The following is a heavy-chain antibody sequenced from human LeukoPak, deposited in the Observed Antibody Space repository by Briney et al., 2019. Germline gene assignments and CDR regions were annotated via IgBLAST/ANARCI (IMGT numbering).Heavy chain of an antibody. Sequence: GGSLRLSCAASGFTFSSYAMSWVRQAPGKGLEWVSYISSSGSTIYYADSVKGRFTISRDNAKNSLYLQMNSLRAEDTAVYYCASAVGATNAGGAFDIWGQGTMVTVSS. V-gene: IGHV3-48*04. CDR3: ASAVGATNAGGAFDI. D-gene: IGHD1-26*01. CDR1: GFTFSSYA. J-gene: IGHJ3*02. CDR2: ISSSGSTI.